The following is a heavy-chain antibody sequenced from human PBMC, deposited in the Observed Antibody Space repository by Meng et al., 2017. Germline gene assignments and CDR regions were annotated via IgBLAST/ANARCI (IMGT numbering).Heavy chain of an antibody. D-gene: IGHD3-3*01. CDR2: ISSSGSAI. CDR1: GFTFSSYE. V-gene: IGHV3-48*03. Sequence: GESLKISCAASGFTFSSYEMNWVRQAPGEGLEWVSYISSSGSAIYYADSVKGRFTISRDNAKNSLYLQMNSLRAEDTAVYYCARDGGITIFGVVTPDYYYYYGMDVWGQGTTVTVSS. CDR3: ARDGGITIFGVVTPDYYYYYGMDV. J-gene: IGHJ6*02.